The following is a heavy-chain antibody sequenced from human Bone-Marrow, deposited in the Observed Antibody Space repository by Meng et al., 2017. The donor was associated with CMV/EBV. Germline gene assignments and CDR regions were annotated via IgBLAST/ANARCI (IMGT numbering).Heavy chain of an antibody. CDR1: GFTFSSYS. CDR3: VLRLPAWDFDH. J-gene: IGHJ4*02. D-gene: IGHD5-12*01. Sequence: GESLKISCAASGFTFSSYSMNWVRQAPGKGPECVSVIYSGGGTTFYADSVKGRFTISRDNSKNTLYLQMNSLRAEDTAVYYCVLRLPAWDFDHWGQGTLVTVSS. CDR2: IYSGGGTT. V-gene: IGHV3-23*03.